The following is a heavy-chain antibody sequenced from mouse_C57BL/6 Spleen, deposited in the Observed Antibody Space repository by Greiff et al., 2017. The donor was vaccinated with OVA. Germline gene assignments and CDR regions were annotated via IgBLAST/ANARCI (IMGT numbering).Heavy chain of an antibody. Sequence: VQLQQPGAELVKPGASVKLSCKASGYTFTSYWMQWVKQRPGQGLEWIGEIDPSDSYTNYNQKFKGKATLTVDTSSSTAYMQLSSLTSEDSAVYYCARFGYDYDNYWGQGTTLTVSS. D-gene: IGHD2-4*01. V-gene: IGHV1-50*01. CDR1: GYTFTSYW. CDR2: IDPSDSYT. J-gene: IGHJ2*01. CDR3: ARFGYDYDNY.